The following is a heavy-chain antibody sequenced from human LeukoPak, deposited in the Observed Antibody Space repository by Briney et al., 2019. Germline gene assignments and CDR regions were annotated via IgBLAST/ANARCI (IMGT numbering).Heavy chain of an antibody. J-gene: IGHJ4*02. CDR2: IYHSGST. CDR3: ARAPGYYGSGSPYFDY. CDR1: GASIRSGDYY. V-gene: IGHV4-30-2*01. D-gene: IGHD3-10*01. Sequence: PSETLSLTCTVSGASIRSGDYYWSWIRQPPGKGLEWIGYIYHSGSTYYKPSLRSRVTISLDRSKNQFSLKLSSVTAADTAVYYCARAPGYYGSGSPYFDYWGQGTLVTVSS.